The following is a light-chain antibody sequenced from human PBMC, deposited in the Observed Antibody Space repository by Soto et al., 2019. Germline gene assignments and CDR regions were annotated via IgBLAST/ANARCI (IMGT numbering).Light chain of an antibody. CDR2: DAS. CDR1: QNLHNN. Sequence: EIVMMLSPATMSVSPGESVTVSCRASQNLHNNLNSYQQRPGQAPRPLIYDASNRATGIPARFSGSGSGTDFTLTISSLEPEDFAVYYCHQRSNWRVTFGGGTKVDIK. CDR3: HQRSNWRVT. J-gene: IGKJ4*01. V-gene: IGKV3-11*01.